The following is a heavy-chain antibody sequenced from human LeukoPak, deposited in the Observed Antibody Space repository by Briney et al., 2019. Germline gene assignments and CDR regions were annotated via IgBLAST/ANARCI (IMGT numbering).Heavy chain of an antibody. V-gene: IGHV3-23*01. D-gene: IGHD5-18*01. J-gene: IGHJ4*02. CDR3: AKGAASRGYTYVAN. CDR1: AFTFRSYA. CDR2: VSGSGGST. Sequence: PGGSLRLSCAASAFTFRSYAMIWVRQAPGKGLEWVSTVSGSGGSTYYADSAKGRFTISRDNSNNTLYLQTNSLRAEDTAVYYCAKGAASRGYTYVANWGQGTLVTVSS.